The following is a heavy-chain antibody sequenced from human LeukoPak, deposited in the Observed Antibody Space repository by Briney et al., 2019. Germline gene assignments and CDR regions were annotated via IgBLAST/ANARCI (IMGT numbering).Heavy chain of an antibody. J-gene: IGHJ4*02. Sequence: GGSLRLSCAASGFTFSSYAMSWVRQAPGKGLERVSAISGSGGSTYYADSVKGRFTISRDNSKNTLYLQMNSLRAEDTAVYYCAKATAWVVPAATFDYWGQGTLVTVSS. CDR1: GFTFSSYA. D-gene: IGHD2-2*01. CDR3: AKATAWVVPAATFDY. CDR2: ISGSGGST. V-gene: IGHV3-23*01.